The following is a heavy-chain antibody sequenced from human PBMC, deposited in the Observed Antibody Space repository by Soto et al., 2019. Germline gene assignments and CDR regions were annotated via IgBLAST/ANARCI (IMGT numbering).Heavy chain of an antibody. Sequence: PSETLSLTCAVYGGSFSGYYWSWIRQPPGKGLEWIGEINHSGSTNYNPSLKSRVTISVDTSKNQFSLKLSSVTAADTAVYYCASRETMIGTNYFDYWGQGTLVTVSS. CDR3: ASRETMIGTNYFDY. D-gene: IGHD3-22*01. CDR2: INHSGST. V-gene: IGHV4-34*01. J-gene: IGHJ4*02. CDR1: GGSFSGYY.